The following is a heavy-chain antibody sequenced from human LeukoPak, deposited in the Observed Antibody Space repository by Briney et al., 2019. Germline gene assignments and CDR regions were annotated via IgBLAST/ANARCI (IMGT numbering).Heavy chain of an antibody. J-gene: IGHJ5*02. Sequence: SQTLSLTCTVSGGSISSGGYYWSWIRQHPGKGLEWIGYIYTSGSTNYNPSLKSRVTMSVDTSKNQFSLKLSSVTAADTAVYYCARNIGDYDFWSGYEIQWFDPWGQGTLVTVSS. CDR1: GGSISSGGYY. V-gene: IGHV4-31*03. D-gene: IGHD3-3*01. CDR2: IYTSGST. CDR3: ARNIGDYDFWSGYEIQWFDP.